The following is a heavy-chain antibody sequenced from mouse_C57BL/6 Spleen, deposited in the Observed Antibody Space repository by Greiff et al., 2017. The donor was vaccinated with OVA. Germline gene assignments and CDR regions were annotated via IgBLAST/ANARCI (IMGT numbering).Heavy chain of an antibody. J-gene: IGHJ2*01. CDR2: ISNGGGST. V-gene: IGHV5-12*01. D-gene: IGHD3-2*02. Sequence: EVKLEESGGGLVQPGGSLKLSCAASGFTFSDYYMYWVRQTPEKRLAWVAYISNGGGSTYYPDTVKGRFTISRDNAKNTLYLQMSRLKSEDTAMYYCARQKDSSGYYFDYWGQGTTLTVSS. CDR3: ARQKDSSGYYFDY. CDR1: GFTFSDYY.